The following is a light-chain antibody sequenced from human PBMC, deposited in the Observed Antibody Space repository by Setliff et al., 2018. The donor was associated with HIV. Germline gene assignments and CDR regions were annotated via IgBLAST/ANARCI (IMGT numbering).Light chain of an antibody. Sequence: QSALTQPASVSGSPGQSITISCTGTSSDVGGYNYVSWHQHHPGKAPKLMICEVSNRPSGVSNRFSGSKSGNTASLTISGLQADDEADYYCSSYTSSSLYVFGTGTKVTVL. J-gene: IGLJ1*01. V-gene: IGLV2-14*01. CDR1: SSDVGGYNY. CDR3: SSYTSSSLYV. CDR2: EVS.